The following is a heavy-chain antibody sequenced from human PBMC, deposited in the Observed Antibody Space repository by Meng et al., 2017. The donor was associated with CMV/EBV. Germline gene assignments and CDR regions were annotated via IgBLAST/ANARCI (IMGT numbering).Heavy chain of an antibody. V-gene: IGHV3-23*01. Sequence: GESLKISCAASGFAFSSYEMSWVRQAPGKGLEWVSAISGSGGSTYYADSVKGRFTISRDNSKNTLYLQMNSLRAEDTAVYYCAKGGIQLWAQFDYWGQGTLVTVSS. D-gene: IGHD5-18*01. J-gene: IGHJ4*02. CDR1: GFAFSSYE. CDR2: ISGSGGST. CDR3: AKGGIQLWAQFDY.